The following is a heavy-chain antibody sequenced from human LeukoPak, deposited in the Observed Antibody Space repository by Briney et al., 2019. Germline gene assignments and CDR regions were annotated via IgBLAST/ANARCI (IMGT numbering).Heavy chain of an antibody. Sequence: SETLSLTCTVSGGSISSSYSWGWIRQPPGKGLEWIGNIYYSGSTYYNSSLKSRVTISVDTSKNQFSLKLSSVTAADTAVYYCARAILSGYPDSWGQGTLVIVFS. J-gene: IGHJ4*02. V-gene: IGHV4-39*07. CDR2: IYYSGST. D-gene: IGHD3-3*01. CDR3: ARAILSGYPDS. CDR1: GGSISSSYS.